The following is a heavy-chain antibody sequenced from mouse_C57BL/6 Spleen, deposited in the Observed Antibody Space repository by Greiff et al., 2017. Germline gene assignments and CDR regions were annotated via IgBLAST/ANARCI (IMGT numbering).Heavy chain of an antibody. CDR1: GYTFTSYW. V-gene: IGHV1-55*01. D-gene: IGHD2-4*01. CDR2: IYPGSGST. J-gene: IGHJ3*01. CDR3: ARGYDYDRAWFAH. Sequence: VQLQQSGAELVKPGASVKMSCKASGYTFTSYWITWVKQRPGQGLEWIGDIYPGSGSTNYNEKFKSKATLTVDTASSPAYLQLSSLTSEDSAVYYCARGYDYDRAWFAHWGQGTLGTVSA.